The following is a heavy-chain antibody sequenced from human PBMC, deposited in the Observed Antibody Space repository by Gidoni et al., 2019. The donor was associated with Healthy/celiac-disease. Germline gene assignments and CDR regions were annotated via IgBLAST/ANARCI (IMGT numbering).Heavy chain of an antibody. V-gene: IGHV2-70*17. Sequence: QVTLRESGPALVKPTQTLTLTCTFSGFSLSATGMCVSWIRQPPGKALEWLARIDWDDDKFYSTSLKTRLSISKDTSKNQVVLTMTNMDPVDTATYYCARMTSRYDTVDYWGQGTLVTVSS. CDR2: IDWDDDK. CDR1: GFSLSATGMC. CDR3: ARMTSRYDTVDY. D-gene: IGHD3-22*01. J-gene: IGHJ4*02.